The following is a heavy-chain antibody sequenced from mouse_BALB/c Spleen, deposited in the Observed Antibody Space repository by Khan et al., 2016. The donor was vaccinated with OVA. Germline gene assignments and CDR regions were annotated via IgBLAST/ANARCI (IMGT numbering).Heavy chain of an antibody. CDR1: GFNIKDTY. J-gene: IGHJ1*01. Sequence: VQLQQPGAELVKPGASVKLSCTASGFNIKDTYMHWVKQRPEQGLEWIGRIAPANGNTKYDPKFQGKATIKADTSSHTAYLQLSSLTYEDTAVYYGAHPSYDPRNFDVWGEGTTVTVSS. CDR3: AHPSYDPRNFDV. V-gene: IGHV14-3*02. CDR2: IAPANGNT. D-gene: IGHD2-3*01.